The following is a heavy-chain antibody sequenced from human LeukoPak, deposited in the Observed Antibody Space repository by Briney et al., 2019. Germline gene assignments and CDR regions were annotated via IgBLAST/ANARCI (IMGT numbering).Heavy chain of an antibody. Sequence: GGSLRLSCAGTGFSFGIYWMSWVRQAPGKGLEWVANITEDGSEKYYVDSVKGRFTISRDNGKNALYLQMKSLRAEDTAVYYCAINEDYSDSTGYYSTFYLDSWGQGTLVTVSS. CDR2: ITEDGSEK. D-gene: IGHD3-22*01. J-gene: IGHJ4*02. CDR1: GFSFGIYW. V-gene: IGHV3-7*01. CDR3: AINEDYSDSTGYYSTFYLDS.